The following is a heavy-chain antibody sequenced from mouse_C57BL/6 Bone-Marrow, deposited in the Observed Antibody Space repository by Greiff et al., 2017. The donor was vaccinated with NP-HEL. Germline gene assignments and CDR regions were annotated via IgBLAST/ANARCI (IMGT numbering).Heavy chain of an antibody. J-gene: IGHJ4*01. V-gene: IGHV1-63*01. Sequence: VKLMESGAELVRPGTSVKMSCKASGYTFTNYWIGWAKQRPGHGLEWIGDIYPGGGYTNYNEKFKGKATLTADKSSSTAYMQFSSLTSEDSAIYYCARWGVWDYYGSSYAMDYWGQGTSVTVSS. CDR3: ARWGVWDYYGSSYAMDY. CDR2: IYPGGGYT. D-gene: IGHD1-1*01. CDR1: GYTFTNYW.